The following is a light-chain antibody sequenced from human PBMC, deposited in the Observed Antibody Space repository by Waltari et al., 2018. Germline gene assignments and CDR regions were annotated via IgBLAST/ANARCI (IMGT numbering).Light chain of an antibody. Sequence: EIVLTQSPGTLSLSLGERATISCRASQSVSRALTWYQQKPGQAPRLLIYVASTRAPGIPDRFSGSGSGTDFSLTISRLEPDDFAVYYCQHYLRLPVTFGQGTTVEI. CDR3: QHYLRLPVT. CDR1: QSVSRA. CDR2: VAS. V-gene: IGKV3-20*01. J-gene: IGKJ1*01.